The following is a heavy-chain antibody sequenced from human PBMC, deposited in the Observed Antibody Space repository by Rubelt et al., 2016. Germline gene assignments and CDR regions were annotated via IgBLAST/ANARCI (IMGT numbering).Heavy chain of an antibody. V-gene: IGHV3-30*07. J-gene: IGHJ3*02. Sequence: GRFTISRDNSKNTLYLQMNSLRAEDTAVYYCARGGGGIVGTTSAFDIWGQGTMVTVSS. CDR3: ARGGGGIVGTTSAFDI. D-gene: IGHD1-26*01.